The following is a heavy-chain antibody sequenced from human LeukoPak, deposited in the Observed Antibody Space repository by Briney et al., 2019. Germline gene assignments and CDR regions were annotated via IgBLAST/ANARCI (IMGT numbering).Heavy chain of an antibody. CDR3: AKDLGVYCSSTSCADYYYYYGMDV. D-gene: IGHD2-2*01. CDR2: ISYDGSNK. J-gene: IGHJ6*02. CDR1: GFTFSDYG. Sequence: GGSLRLSCAASGFTFSDYGMHWVRQAPGKGLEWVAVISYDGSNKYYADSVKGRFTISRDNSKNTLYLQMNSLRAEDTAVYYCAKDLGVYCSSTSCADYYYYYGMDVWGQGTTVTVSS. V-gene: IGHV3-30*19.